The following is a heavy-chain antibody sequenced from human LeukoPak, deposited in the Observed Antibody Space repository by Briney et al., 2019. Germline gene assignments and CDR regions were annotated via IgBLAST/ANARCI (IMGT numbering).Heavy chain of an antibody. CDR3: VAENDYVWKSYRSLDI. Sequence: SVKVSCKASGFTFTNSAMQWVRQARGQPLEWIGWIVVGSGSTNYAQKFQGRVTITRDMSTTTAYMELSSLRSEDTAVYYCVAENDYVWKSYRSLDIWGQGTMVTVSS. CDR1: GFTFTNSA. J-gene: IGHJ3*02. V-gene: IGHV1-58*02. D-gene: IGHD3-16*02. CDR2: IVVGSGST.